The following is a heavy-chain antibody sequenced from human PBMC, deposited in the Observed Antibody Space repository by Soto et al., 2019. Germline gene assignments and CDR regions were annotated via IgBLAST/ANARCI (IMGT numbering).Heavy chain of an antibody. CDR1: GFTFSSYD. Sequence: GGSLRLSCAASGFTFSSYDMHWVRQATGKGLEWVSAIGTAGDTYYPGSVKGRFTISRENAKNSLYLQMNSLRAGDTAVYYCARGRSSSWYGPYYYYMDVWGKGTTVTVSS. D-gene: IGHD6-13*01. J-gene: IGHJ6*03. V-gene: IGHV3-13*01. CDR2: IGTAGDT. CDR3: ARGRSSSWYGPYYYYMDV.